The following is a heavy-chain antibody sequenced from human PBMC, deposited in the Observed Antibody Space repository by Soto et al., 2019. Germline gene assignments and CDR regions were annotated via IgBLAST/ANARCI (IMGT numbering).Heavy chain of an antibody. Sequence: PSETLSLTCAVYGGSFSGYYWSWIRQPPEKGLEWIGEINHSGSTNYNPSLKSRVTISVDTSKNQFSLRLRSVTAADTALYFCARHSLALRKNNWFDPWGQGIMVTVSS. D-gene: IGHD3-3*02. CDR3: ARHSLALRKNNWFDP. CDR1: GGSFSGYY. V-gene: IGHV4-34*01. J-gene: IGHJ5*02. CDR2: INHSGST.